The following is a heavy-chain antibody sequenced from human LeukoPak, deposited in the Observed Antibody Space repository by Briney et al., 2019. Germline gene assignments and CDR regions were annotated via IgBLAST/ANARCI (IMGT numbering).Heavy chain of an antibody. D-gene: IGHD4-23*01. CDR2: IIPILGIA. CDR3: ARDLVTTVVTPHFDY. Sequence: ASVKVFCKASGGTFSSYAISWVRQAPGQGLEWMGRIIPILGIANYAQKFQGRVTITADKSTSTAYMELSSLRSEDTAVYYCARDLVTTVVTPHFDYWGQGTLVTVSS. V-gene: IGHV1-69*04. CDR1: GGTFSSYA. J-gene: IGHJ4*02.